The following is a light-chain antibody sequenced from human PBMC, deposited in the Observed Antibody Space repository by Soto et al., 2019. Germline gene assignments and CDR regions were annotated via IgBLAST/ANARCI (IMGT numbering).Light chain of an antibody. CDR3: RSYTSSNTRV. CDR1: SSDVGGYNY. CDR2: DVT. Sequence: QSVLTQPASGSGSPGQSITISCTGTSSDVGGYNYVSWYQQHPGKAPKLMIYDVTNRPSGVSNRFSGSKSGNTASLTISWLQAEYEADYYCRSYTSSNTRVFGSGTKLTVL. J-gene: IGLJ1*01. V-gene: IGLV2-14*03.